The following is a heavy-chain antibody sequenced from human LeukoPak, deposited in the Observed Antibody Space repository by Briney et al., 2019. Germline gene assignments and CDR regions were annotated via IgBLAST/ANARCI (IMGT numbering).Heavy chain of an antibody. CDR3: LYCGGDCYSGWFDP. CDR2: ISAYNGNT. D-gene: IGHD2-21*02. Sequence: GASVKVSCKASGYTFTSYGISWVRQAPGQGLEWMGWISAYNGNTNYAQKLQGRVTMTTDTSTSTAYMELRSLRSDDTAVYYCLYCGGDCYSGWFDPWGQGTPVTVSS. CDR1: GYTFTSYG. J-gene: IGHJ5*02. V-gene: IGHV1-18*01.